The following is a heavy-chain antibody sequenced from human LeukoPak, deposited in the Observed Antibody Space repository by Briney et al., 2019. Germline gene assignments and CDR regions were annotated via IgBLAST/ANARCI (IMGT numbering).Heavy chain of an antibody. V-gene: IGHV1-18*01. Sequence: ASVKVSCKASGYTFTSYGISWVRQAPGQGLEWMGWISAYNGNTNYAQKLKGRVTMTTDKSKSTAYMEMRSLRSDDTAVYYCAREFNIVVVPAAHGGDYWGQGTLVTVSS. CDR1: GYTFTSYG. CDR2: ISAYNGNT. J-gene: IGHJ4*02. CDR3: AREFNIVVVPAAHGGDY. D-gene: IGHD2-2*01.